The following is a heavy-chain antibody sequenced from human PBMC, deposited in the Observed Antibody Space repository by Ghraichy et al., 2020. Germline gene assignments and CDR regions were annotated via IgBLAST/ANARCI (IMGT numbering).Heavy chain of an antibody. J-gene: IGHJ6*03. D-gene: IGHD3-3*01. CDR2: IKQDGSEK. CDR3: ARDPRPLRFLEWYYYMDV. CDR1: GFTFSSSW. Sequence: GVLNISCAASGFTFSSSWMSWVRQAPGKGLEWVANIKQDGSEKSYVDSVKGRFTISRDNAKSSLFLQMNSLRAEDTAVYYCARDPRPLRFLEWYYYMDVWGKGTTVTVSS. V-gene: IGHV3-7*01.